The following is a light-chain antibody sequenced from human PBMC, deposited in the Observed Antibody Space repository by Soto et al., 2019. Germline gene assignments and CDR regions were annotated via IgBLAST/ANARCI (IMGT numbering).Light chain of an antibody. CDR3: QQYYSTPT. J-gene: IGKJ5*01. V-gene: IGKV4-1*01. CDR1: QSVLYSSNNKNY. Sequence: DIVMTQSPDSLAVSLGERATINCKSSQSVLYSSNNKNYLAWYQQKPGQPPKLLIYWASTRESGVPDRFSGSGSGTDVTLTISSLQAEDVAVYYCQQYYSTPTFGQGTRLEIK. CDR2: WAS.